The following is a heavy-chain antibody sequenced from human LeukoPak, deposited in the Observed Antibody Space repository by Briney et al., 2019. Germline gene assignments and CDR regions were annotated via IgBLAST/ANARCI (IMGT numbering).Heavy chain of an antibody. Sequence: SVKVSCKASGGTFISYAISWVRQAPGQGLEWMGGIIPIFGTANYAQKFQGRVTITADESTSTAYMELSSLRSEDTAVYYCARVTGVRGTNYYYYGMDVWGQGTTVTVSS. V-gene: IGHV1-69*01. CDR3: ARVTGVRGTNYYYYGMDV. J-gene: IGHJ6*02. CDR2: IIPIFGTA. D-gene: IGHD7-27*01. CDR1: GGTFISYA.